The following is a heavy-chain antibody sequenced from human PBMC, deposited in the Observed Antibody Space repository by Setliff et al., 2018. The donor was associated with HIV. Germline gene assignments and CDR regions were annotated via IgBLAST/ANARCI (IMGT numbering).Heavy chain of an antibody. Sequence: LRLSCAASGFTFSNSLMTWVRQAPGKGLEWVSSIRGTGGDTYYSDSVKGRFTISRGNSKNTLYLRLNSLRAEDTAIYYCAKDLGNYYYMDVWGKGTTVTVSS. CDR3: AKDLGNYYYMDV. D-gene: IGHD3-10*01. CDR2: IRGTGGDT. V-gene: IGHV3-23*01. CDR1: GFTFSNSL. J-gene: IGHJ6*03.